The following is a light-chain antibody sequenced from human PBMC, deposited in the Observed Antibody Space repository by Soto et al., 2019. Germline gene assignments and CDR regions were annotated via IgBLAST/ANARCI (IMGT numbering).Light chain of an antibody. V-gene: IGLV2-8*01. CDR3: SSYAGGNTFV. CDR2: EVN. CDR1: TSDVGGYEY. J-gene: IGLJ1*01. Sequence: QSALTQPPSASGSPGQSVTISYTGTTSDVGGYEYVSWYQQHPGKAPKVLLYEVNKRPSGVPDRFSGSKSGNMASLTVSGLQAEDEAEYYCSSYAGGNTFVFGSGTKLTVL.